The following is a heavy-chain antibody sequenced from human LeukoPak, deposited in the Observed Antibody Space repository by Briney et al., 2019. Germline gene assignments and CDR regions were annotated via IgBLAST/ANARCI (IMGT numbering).Heavy chain of an antibody. Sequence: GGSLRLSCAASGVTFSNAWMSWVRQAPGKGLEWVGRIKSKTDGGTTDYAAPVKGRFTISRDDSKNMLYLQMNSLKTEDTAVYYCTTEALWFGANFDYWGQGTLVTVSS. CDR2: IKSKTDGGTT. CDR1: GVTFSNAW. D-gene: IGHD3-10*01. V-gene: IGHV3-15*01. J-gene: IGHJ4*02. CDR3: TTEALWFGANFDY.